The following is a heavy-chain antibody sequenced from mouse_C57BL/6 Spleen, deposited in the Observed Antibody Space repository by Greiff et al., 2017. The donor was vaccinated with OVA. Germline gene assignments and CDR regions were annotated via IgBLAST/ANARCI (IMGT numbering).Heavy chain of an antibody. J-gene: IGHJ4*01. V-gene: IGHV1-64*01. CDR2: IHPNSGST. CDR3: ARNRGYAMDY. CDR1: GYTFTSYW. Sequence: QVQLKQSGAELVKPGASVKLSCKASGYTFTSYWMHWVKQRPGQGLEWIGMIHPNSGSTNYNEKFKSKATLTVDKSSSTAYMQLSSLTSEDSAVYYCARNRGYAMDYWGQGTSVTVSS.